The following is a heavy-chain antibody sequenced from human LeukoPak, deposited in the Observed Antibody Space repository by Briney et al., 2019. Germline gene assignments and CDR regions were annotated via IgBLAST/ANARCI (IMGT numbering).Heavy chain of an antibody. J-gene: IGHJ4*02. D-gene: IGHD3-22*01. CDR3: ARDPYYYDSSGFFDY. CDR1: GFTFSSYW. Sequence: GGSLRLSCAASGFTFSSYWMSWVRQAPGKGLEWVANIKQDGSVKYYVDSVKGRFTISRDNAKNSLYLQMNSLRAEDTAVYYCARDPYYYDSSGFFDYWGQGTLVTVSS. V-gene: IGHV3-7*01. CDR2: IKQDGSVK.